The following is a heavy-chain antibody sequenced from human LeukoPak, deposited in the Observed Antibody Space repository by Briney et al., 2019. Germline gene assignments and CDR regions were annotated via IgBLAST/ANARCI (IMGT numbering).Heavy chain of an antibody. J-gene: IGHJ4*02. CDR2: IYYSGST. Sequence: SETLSLTCTVSGGSISSSSYYWGWIRQPPGKGLEWIGSIYYSGSTYYNPSLKSRVTISVDTSKNQFSLKLSSVTAADTAVYYCARDGGSGSYYRGGFDYWGQGTLVTVSS. CDR3: ARDGGSGSYYRGGFDY. V-gene: IGHV4-39*07. D-gene: IGHD1-26*01. CDR1: GGSISSSSYY.